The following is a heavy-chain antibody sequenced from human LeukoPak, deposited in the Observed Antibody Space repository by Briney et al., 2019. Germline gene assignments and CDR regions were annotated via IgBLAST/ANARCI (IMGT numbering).Heavy chain of an antibody. CDR3: ARTRGYSAYDYFDY. V-gene: IGHV1-46*01. D-gene: IGHD5-12*01. CDR2: INPSGGRT. CDR1: GYTFTNYY. J-gene: IGHJ4*02. Sequence: GASVKVSCKASGYTFTNYYIYWVRQAPGQGLEWMGIINPSGGRTDYAQNFQGRVTVTRHTSTSTAYMELSSLRSEDTAVYFCARTRGYSAYDYFDYWGQGTLVTVSS.